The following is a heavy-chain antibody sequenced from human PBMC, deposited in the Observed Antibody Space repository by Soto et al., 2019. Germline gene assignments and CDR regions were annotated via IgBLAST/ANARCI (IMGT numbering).Heavy chain of an antibody. V-gene: IGHV1-69*01. D-gene: IGHD3-22*01. J-gene: IGHJ4*02. CDR3: ARGWGYDSTDYYYAY. CDR2: IIPIFGTA. Sequence: QVQLVQSGAELRKPGSSVKVSCKASGGTFSRHAISWVRQAPGQGPEWMGGIIPIFGTANHAQKFQGRVTIIADESTSTVYMELSSLRSEDTAIYYCARGWGYDSTDYYYAYWGQGTLVIVSS. CDR1: GGTFSRHA.